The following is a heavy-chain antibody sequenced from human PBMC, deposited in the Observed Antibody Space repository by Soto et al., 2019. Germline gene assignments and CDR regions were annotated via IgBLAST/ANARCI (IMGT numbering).Heavy chain of an antibody. Sequence: SETLSLTCTVSDGSISGYYCNWIRQPPGKGLEWIGYIFYTGITNYNPSLKSRVTISVDTSTSTAYMELSSLRSEDTAVYYCARSAHRYYYDSTNWFDPWGQGTLVTVSS. CDR3: ARSAHRYYYDSTNWFDP. CDR2: IFYTGIT. D-gene: IGHD3-22*01. CDR1: DGSISGYY. J-gene: IGHJ5*02. V-gene: IGHV4-59*01.